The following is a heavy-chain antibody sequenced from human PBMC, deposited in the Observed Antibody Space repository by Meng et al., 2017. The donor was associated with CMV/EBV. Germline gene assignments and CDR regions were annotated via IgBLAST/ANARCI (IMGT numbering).Heavy chain of an antibody. CDR1: GFTFSSYS. J-gene: IGHJ6*02. D-gene: IGHD2-2*03. Sequence: GGSLRLSCAASGFTFSSYSMNWVRQAPGKGLEWVSSISSSSSYIYYADSVKGRFTIPRDNAKNSLYLQMNSLRAEDTAVYYCARDKQGVDGYCSSTSCLRDYYGMDVWGQGTTVTVSS. CDR3: ARDKQGVDGYCSSTSCLRDYYGMDV. V-gene: IGHV3-21*01. CDR2: ISSSSSYI.